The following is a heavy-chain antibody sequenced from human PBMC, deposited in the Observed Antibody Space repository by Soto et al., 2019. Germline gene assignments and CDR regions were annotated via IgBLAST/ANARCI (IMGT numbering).Heavy chain of an antibody. CDR2: IYHSGTT. J-gene: IGHJ4*02. CDR3: ARRGDGSGSLDY. CDR1: GDSISSSIW. V-gene: IGHV4-4*03. D-gene: IGHD3-10*01. Sequence: QVQLQESGPGLVKPPGTLSLTCAVSGDSISSSIWWSWVRLPPGKGLEWIGEIYHSGTTNYNPSLKSRVTISVDNSKNQFSLKMSSLTAADTAVYYCARRGDGSGSLDYWGQGTLVTVFS.